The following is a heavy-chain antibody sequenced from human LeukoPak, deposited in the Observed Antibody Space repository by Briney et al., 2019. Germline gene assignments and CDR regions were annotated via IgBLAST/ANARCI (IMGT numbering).Heavy chain of an antibody. CDR2: INSDGSST. CDR3: ARDGSYCSGGSCYSSWFDP. CDR1: GFTFSSYW. D-gene: IGHD2-15*01. J-gene: IGHJ5*02. Sequence: GGSLRLSCAASGFTFSSYWMHWVRQAPGKGLVWVSRINSDGSSTSYADSVKGRFTISRDNAKNTLYLQMNSLRAEDTAVYYCARDGSYCSGGSCYSSWFDPWGQGTLVTVSS. V-gene: IGHV3-74*01.